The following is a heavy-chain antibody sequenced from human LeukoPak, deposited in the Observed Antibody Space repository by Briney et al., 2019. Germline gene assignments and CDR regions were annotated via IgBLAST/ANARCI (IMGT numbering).Heavy chain of an antibody. CDR2: ISAYNGNT. CDR3: ARDSNDRSVRGVSGWADY. J-gene: IGHJ4*02. Sequence: ASVKVSCKASGYTFSNYGISWVRQAPGQGLEWMGWISAYNGNTNYAQKLQGRVTMTTDTSTSTAYMELRSLRSDDTAVYYCARDSNDRSVRGVSGWADYWGQGTLVTVSS. CDR1: GYTFSNYG. V-gene: IGHV1-18*01. D-gene: IGHD3-10*01.